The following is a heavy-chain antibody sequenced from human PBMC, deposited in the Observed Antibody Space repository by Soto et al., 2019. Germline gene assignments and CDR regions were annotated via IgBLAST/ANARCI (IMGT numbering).Heavy chain of an antibody. V-gene: IGHV4-4*07. CDR3: ARDGSDSYGLDV. D-gene: IGHD3-10*01. CDR1: GGSISSYY. J-gene: IGHJ6*02. Sequence: WETLSLTCTVSGGSISSYYWSWIRQSAGKGLEWIGRIYNGGNTQYNPSLKSRVTMSADTSKNQFSLRLNSVTAADTAVYYCARDGSDSYGLDVWGQGTTVTVSS. CDR2: IYNGGNT.